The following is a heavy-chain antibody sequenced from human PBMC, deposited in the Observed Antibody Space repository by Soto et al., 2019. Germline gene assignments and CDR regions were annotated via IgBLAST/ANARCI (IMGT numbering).Heavy chain of an antibody. CDR1: SGSISSSNW. CDR3: ASDRLDAFDI. V-gene: IGHV4-4*02. CDR2: IYHSGST. J-gene: IGHJ3*02. Sequence: QVQLQESGPGLVKPSGTLSLTCAVSSGSISSSNWWSWVRQPPGKGLEWIGEIYHSGSTNYNPSLKNRFTLSVDTSKHQFSLKLRSVTAADTAVYYWASDRLDAFDIWGQGPMVTVSS.